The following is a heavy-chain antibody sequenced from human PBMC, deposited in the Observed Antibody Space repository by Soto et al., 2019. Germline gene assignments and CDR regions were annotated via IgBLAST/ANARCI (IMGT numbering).Heavy chain of an antibody. D-gene: IGHD5-18*01. J-gene: IGHJ4*02. CDR1: GFTFSSFA. Sequence: GGSLRLSCAASGFTFSSFALSWVRQAPGKGLEWVSAISGSGDGTDYADSVKGRFTISRDNSKNTLYLQMNSLRAEDTAVYYCAGPGYSSQDYWGQGALVAVAS. CDR2: ISGSGDGT. V-gene: IGHV3-23*01. CDR3: AGPGYSSQDY.